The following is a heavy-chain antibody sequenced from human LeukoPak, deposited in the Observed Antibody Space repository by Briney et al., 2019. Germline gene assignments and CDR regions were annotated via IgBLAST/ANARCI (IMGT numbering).Heavy chain of an antibody. V-gene: IGHV4-30-4*01. D-gene: IGHD4-17*01. J-gene: IGHJ3*02. Sequence: PSETLSLTCTVSGGSTSSDDYYWSWIRQPPGKGLEWIGYIYYSGSTYYNPSLKSRVTISVDTSKNQFSLKLSSVTAADTAVYYCAREQEGVTRDDAFDIWGQGTMVTVSS. CDR2: IYYSGST. CDR3: AREQEGVTRDDAFDI. CDR1: GGSTSSDDYY.